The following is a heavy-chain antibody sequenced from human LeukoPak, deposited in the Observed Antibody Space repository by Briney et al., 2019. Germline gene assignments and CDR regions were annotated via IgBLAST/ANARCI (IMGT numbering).Heavy chain of an antibody. D-gene: IGHD4-17*01. J-gene: IGHJ4*02. CDR3: ARERAVGYLRGYYFDY. V-gene: IGHV1-2*02. CDR1: GYTFTGYY. CDR2: INPNSGGT. Sequence: ASVKVSCKASGYTFTGYYMHWVRQAPGQGLEWMGWINPNSGGTNYAQKFQGRVTMTRDTSISTAYMELSRLRSDDTAAYYCARERAVGYLRGYYFDYWGQGTLVTVSS.